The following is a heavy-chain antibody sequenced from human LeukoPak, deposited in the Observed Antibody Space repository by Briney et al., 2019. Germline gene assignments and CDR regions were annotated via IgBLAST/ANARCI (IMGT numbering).Heavy chain of an antibody. D-gene: IGHD3-22*01. CDR3: ARDTYYYDSSGKGGLDY. CDR1: GFTFSTYG. J-gene: IGHJ4*02. CDR2: INWNGGST. Sequence: GGSLRLSCAASGFTFSTYGMSWVRQAPGKGLEWVSGINWNGGSTGYADSVKGRFTISRDNAKNSLYLQMNSLRAEDTALYYCARDTYYYDSSGKGGLDYWGQGTLVTVSS. V-gene: IGHV3-20*04.